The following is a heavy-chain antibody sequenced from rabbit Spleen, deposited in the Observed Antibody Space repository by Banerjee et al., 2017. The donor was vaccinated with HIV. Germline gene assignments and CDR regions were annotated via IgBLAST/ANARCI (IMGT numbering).Heavy chain of an antibody. CDR1: GFDFSSYG. V-gene: IGHV1S47*01. CDR2: IDPIFGRT. Sequence: QQQLVESGGGLVQPGGSLKLSCKASGFDFSSYGVSWVRQAPGKGLEWIGYIDPIFGRTYYASWVNGRFTISSHNAQNTLYLQLNSLTAADTATYFCARDGAGGIYFNLWGQGTLVTVS. D-gene: IGHD8-1*01. CDR3: ARDGAGGIYFNL. J-gene: IGHJ4*01.